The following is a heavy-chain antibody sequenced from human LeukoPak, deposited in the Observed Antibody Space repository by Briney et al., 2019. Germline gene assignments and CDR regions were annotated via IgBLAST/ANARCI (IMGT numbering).Heavy chain of an antibody. CDR3: TTAVACTNGVCDY. V-gene: IGHV3-15*01. Sequence: GGSLRLSCAASGFTFSNAWMSWVRQAPGKGLEWVGRIKSKADGGTTDYAAPVKGRFTISRHDSKNTLYLQMNSLKTEDTAVYYCTTAVACTNGVCDYWGQGTLVTVSS. J-gene: IGHJ4*02. CDR1: GFTFSNAW. D-gene: IGHD2-8*01. CDR2: IKSKADGGTT.